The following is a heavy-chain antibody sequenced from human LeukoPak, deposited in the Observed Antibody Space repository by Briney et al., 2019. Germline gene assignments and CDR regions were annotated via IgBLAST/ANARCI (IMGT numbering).Heavy chain of an antibody. V-gene: IGHV3-48*01. CDR2: ISSSSSTI. D-gene: IGHD4/OR15-4a*01. J-gene: IGHJ4*02. Sequence: GGSLRLSCAASGFTFSSYRMNWVRQAPGKGLEWDSYISSSSSTIYYADSVKGRFTISRDNAKNSLYLQMNSLRAEDTAVYYCARRAGAYSHPYDYWGQGTLVTVSS. CDR3: ARRAGAYSHPYDY. CDR1: GFTFSSYR.